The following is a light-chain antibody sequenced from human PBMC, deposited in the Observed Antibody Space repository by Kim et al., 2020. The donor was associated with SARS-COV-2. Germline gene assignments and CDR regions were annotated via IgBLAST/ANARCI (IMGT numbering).Light chain of an antibody. CDR3: QQYENSPWT. CDR2: GAS. CDR1: QSVSSMY. Sequence: IVLTQSPGTLSLSPGERATLSCRASQSVSSMYLAWYQQKPGQAPRLLIYGASSRATGIPARFSGSGSGTDFTLTISRLEPEDCAVYYCQQYENSPWTFGQGTKVEIK. J-gene: IGKJ1*01. V-gene: IGKV3-20*01.